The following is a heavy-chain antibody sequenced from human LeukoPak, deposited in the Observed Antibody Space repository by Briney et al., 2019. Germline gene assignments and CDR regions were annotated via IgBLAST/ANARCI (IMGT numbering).Heavy chain of an antibody. Sequence: GGSLRLSCAASGFTFSSYEMNWVRQAPGKGLEWVSYISSSGSTIYYADSVKGRFTISRDNAKNSLYLQMNSLRAEATAVYYCARVSRTGDFDYWGQGTLVTVSS. J-gene: IGHJ4*02. CDR2: ISSSGSTI. D-gene: IGHD5/OR15-5a*01. V-gene: IGHV3-48*03. CDR3: ARVSRTGDFDY. CDR1: GFTFSSYE.